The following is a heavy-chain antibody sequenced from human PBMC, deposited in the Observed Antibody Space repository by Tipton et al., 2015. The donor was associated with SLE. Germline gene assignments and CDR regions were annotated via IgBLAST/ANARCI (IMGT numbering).Heavy chain of an antibody. V-gene: IGHV1-18*01. D-gene: IGHD6-13*01. CDR2: ISAYNGNT. Sequence: QLVQSGAEVRKPGASVKVSCKASGYTFTSYGISWVRQAPGQGLEWMGWISAYNGNTNYAQKLQGRVTMTTDTSTSTAYMELRSLRSDDTAVYYCARGLSSSWYDTKYYYMDVWGKGTTVTVSS. CDR1: GYTFTSYG. CDR3: ARGLSSSWYDTKYYYMDV. J-gene: IGHJ6*03.